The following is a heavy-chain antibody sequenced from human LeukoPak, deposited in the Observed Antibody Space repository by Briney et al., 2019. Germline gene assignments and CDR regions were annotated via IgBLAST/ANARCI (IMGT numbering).Heavy chain of an antibody. CDR1: GFIFSRYN. D-gene: IGHD5-12*01. CDR3: AREWGEYSSYEN. J-gene: IGHJ4*02. V-gene: IGHV3-21*01. Sequence: GGSLRLSCAASGFIFSRYNINWIRQAPGKGLEWVSSITTDSRNIYYADSVKGRFSVSRDNAKNSVYLQMNSLRADDTAVYYCAREWGEYSSYENWGQGTLVTVSS. CDR2: ITTDSRNI.